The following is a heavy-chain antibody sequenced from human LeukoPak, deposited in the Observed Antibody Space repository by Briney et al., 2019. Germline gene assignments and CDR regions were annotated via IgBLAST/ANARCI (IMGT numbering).Heavy chain of an antibody. CDR3: ARTILGWFDP. CDR1: GGSISSSSYY. J-gene: IGHJ5*02. Sequence: SETLSLTCTVSGGSISSSSYYWGWIRQPPGKGLEWIGSIYYSGSTYYNPPLKSRVTISVDTSKNQFSLKLSSVTAADTAVYYCARTILGWFDPWGQGTLVTVSS. V-gene: IGHV4-39*01. D-gene: IGHD3-3*01. CDR2: IYYSGST.